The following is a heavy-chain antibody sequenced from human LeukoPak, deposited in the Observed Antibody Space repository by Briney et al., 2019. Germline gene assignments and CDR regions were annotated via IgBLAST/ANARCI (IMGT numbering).Heavy chain of an antibody. CDR3: ARDPGYYDSSGYYHYYFDY. V-gene: IGHV1-69*10. CDR1: GGTFNSYA. J-gene: IGHJ4*02. D-gene: IGHD3-22*01. Sequence: ASVKVSCKASGGTFNSYAISWVRQAPGQGLEWMGGIIPILGIANYAQKFQGRVTITADKSTSTAYMELSSLRSEDTAVYYCARDPGYYDSSGYYHYYFDYWGQGTLVTVSS. CDR2: IIPILGIA.